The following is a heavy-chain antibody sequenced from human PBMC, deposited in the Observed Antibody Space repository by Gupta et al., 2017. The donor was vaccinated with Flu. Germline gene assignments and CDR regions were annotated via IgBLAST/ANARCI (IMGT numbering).Heavy chain of an antibody. J-gene: IGHJ4*02. CDR1: GFTFSSYE. CDR3: ARVTSSGWHFDY. CDR2: ISSSGSTI. V-gene: IGHV3-48*03. Sequence: EVQLVESGGGLVQPGGSLRLSCAASGFTFSSYEMNWVRQAPGKGLEWVSYISSSGSTIYYADSVKGRFTISRDNAKNSLYLQMNSLRAEDTAVYYCARVTSSGWHFDYWGQGTLVTVSS. D-gene: IGHD6-19*01.